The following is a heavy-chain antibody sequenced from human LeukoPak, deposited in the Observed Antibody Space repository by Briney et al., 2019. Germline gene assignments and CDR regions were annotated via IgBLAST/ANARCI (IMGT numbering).Heavy chain of an antibody. Sequence: SETLSLTCTVSGDSISSYYWSWIRQPAGKALEWIGHMYISGSTNYNPSLKSRVTMSVDTSKNQFSLKLSSVTAADTAVYYCTKDLELGFWGQGTLVIVSS. CDR1: GDSISSYY. CDR2: MYISGST. CDR3: TKDLELGF. D-gene: IGHD1-7*01. V-gene: IGHV4-4*07. J-gene: IGHJ4*02.